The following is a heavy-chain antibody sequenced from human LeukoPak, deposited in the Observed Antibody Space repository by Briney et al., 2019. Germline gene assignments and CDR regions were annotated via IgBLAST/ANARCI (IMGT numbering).Heavy chain of an antibody. CDR3: ARVSPYYYGAGPYYVIY. CDR2: ISSPGTSI. Sequence: PGGSLRLSCAASGFTFSDYYMSWIRQAPGKGLEWVSYISSPGTSIFYEDSVKGRFTVSRDNTKNSLFLQMNSLRVEDTAVYYCARVSPYYYGAGPYYVIYWGQGTLVTVSS. D-gene: IGHD3-10*01. J-gene: IGHJ4*02. V-gene: IGHV3-11*01. CDR1: GFTFSDYY.